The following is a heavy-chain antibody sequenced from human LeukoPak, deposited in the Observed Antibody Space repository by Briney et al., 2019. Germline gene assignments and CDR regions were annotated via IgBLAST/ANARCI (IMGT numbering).Heavy chain of an antibody. Sequence: GGSLRLSCAASGFTFNSYAMSWVRQAPGKGLEWVSAISGSGGSTYYADSVKGRFTISRDNSKNTLYLQMNSLRAEDTAVYYCAGRVAGSSYYYGMDVWGQGTTVTVSS. J-gene: IGHJ6*02. CDR2: ISGSGGST. CDR3: AGRVAGSSYYYGMDV. CDR1: GFTFNSYA. V-gene: IGHV3-23*01. D-gene: IGHD6-19*01.